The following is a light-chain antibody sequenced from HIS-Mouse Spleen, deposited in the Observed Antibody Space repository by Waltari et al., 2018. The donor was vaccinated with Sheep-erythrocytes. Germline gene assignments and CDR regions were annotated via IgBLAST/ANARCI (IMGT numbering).Light chain of an antibody. J-gene: IGKJ2*01. V-gene: IGKV1-9*01. CDR3: QQLNSYPPYT. Sequence: DIQLTQSPSFLSASVGDRVTITCRASQGISSYLAWYQQKPGKAPKLLIYAASTLQSGVPLRVSGSGAGTEFTLTISSLQPEDFATYYCQQLNSYPPYTFGQGTKLEIK. CDR1: QGISSY. CDR2: AAS.